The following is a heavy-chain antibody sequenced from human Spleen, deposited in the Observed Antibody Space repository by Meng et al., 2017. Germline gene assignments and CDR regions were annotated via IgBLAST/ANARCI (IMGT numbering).Heavy chain of an antibody. D-gene: IGHD5-18*01. CDR3: ARDRSMFAAMAHY. CDR1: GYRFTNYD. V-gene: IGHV1-8*03. CDR2: MNPKSGNT. J-gene: IGHJ4*02. Sequence: ASVKVSCKASGYRFTNYDFTWVRQATGQGLEWVGWMNPKSGNTGYAQRFQGRVTITRSTSIHTVYMELSSLRSEDTAVYYCARDRSMFAAMAHYWGQGTLVTVSS.